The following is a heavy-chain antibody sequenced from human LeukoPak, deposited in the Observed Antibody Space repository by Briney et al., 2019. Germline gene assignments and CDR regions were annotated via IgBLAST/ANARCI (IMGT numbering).Heavy chain of an antibody. CDR2: ISGSGGST. V-gene: IGHV3-23*01. CDR1: GFSFSSYA. J-gene: IGHJ5*02. CDR3: AKVNGDYGRNWFDP. Sequence: GRSLRLSCAASGFSFSSYAMSWVRQAPGKGLEWVSAISGSGGSTYYADSVKGRFTISRDNSKNTLYLQMNSLRAEDTAVYYCAKVNGDYGRNWFDPWGQGTLVTVSS. D-gene: IGHD4-17*01.